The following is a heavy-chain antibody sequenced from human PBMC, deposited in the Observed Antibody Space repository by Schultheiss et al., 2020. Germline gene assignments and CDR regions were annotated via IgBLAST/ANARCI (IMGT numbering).Heavy chain of an antibody. CDR3: AKDISGDYPFDY. CDR2: IYTSGST. Sequence: SQTLSLTCTVSGGSISSGGYYWSWIRQHPGKGLEWIGRIYTSGSTNYNPSLKSRVTMSVDTSKNQFSLKLSSVTAADTALYYCAKDISGDYPFDYWGQGTLVTGYS. CDR1: GGSISSGGYY. D-gene: IGHD4-17*01. J-gene: IGHJ4*02. V-gene: IGHV4-61*02.